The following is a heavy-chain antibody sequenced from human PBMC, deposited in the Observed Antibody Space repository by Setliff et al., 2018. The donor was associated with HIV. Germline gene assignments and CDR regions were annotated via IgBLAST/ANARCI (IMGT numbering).Heavy chain of an antibody. CDR1: GFSFSSYE. Sequence: GGSLRLSCAASGFSFSSYEMNWVRQAPGKGLEWVAYISSSDGTIYYADSMKGRFTIYRDNAQNSLFLQMNSLRAEDTGLYYCARLSPPDDYGDLGGVDYWGQGTLVTVS. D-gene: IGHD4-17*01. V-gene: IGHV3-48*03. CDR3: ARLSPPDDYGDLGGVDY. J-gene: IGHJ4*02. CDR2: ISSSDGTI.